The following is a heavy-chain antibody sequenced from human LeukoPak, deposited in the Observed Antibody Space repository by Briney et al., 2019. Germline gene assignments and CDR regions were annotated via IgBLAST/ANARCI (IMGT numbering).Heavy chain of an antibody. J-gene: IGHJ4*02. V-gene: IGHV1-2*06. CDR3: ARAYYYDSSGYYFDY. Sequence: ASVKVSCKASGYTFTGYYMHWVRQAPGQGLEWMGRINPNSGGANYAPKFQGRVTMTRDTSISTLYMELSKLRSDDTAIYYCARAYYYDSSGYYFDYWGQGTLVTVSS. CDR2: INPNSGGA. D-gene: IGHD3-22*01. CDR1: GYTFTGYY.